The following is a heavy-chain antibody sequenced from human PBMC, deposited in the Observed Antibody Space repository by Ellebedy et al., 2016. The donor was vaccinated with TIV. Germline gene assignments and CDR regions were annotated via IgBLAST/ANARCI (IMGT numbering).Heavy chain of an antibody. CDR1: GFSFSRYA. J-gene: IGHJ6*02. CDR2: IIGSGGNT. CDR3: SRSPKDHFNHGMDV. Sequence: GESLKISCAASGFSFSRYAMNWVRQAPGKGLEWVTGIIGSGGNTKFVDSVKGRFTISRDNSKNTLFLLMNSLRGEDTAVYYFSRSPKDHFNHGMDVWGQGTTVTVSS. V-gene: IGHV3-23*01. D-gene: IGHD1-14*01.